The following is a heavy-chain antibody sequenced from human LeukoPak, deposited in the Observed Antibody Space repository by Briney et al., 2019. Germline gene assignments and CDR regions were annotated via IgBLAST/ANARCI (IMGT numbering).Heavy chain of an antibody. CDR2: IWYDGSIK. CDR1: GFTFSSYG. J-gene: IGHJ5*02. Sequence: GGSLRLSCEASGFTFSSYGMHWVRQAPGKGLEWVAVIWYDGSIKHYADSVKGRFTISRDNSKNTLYLQMNSLRAEDTAVYYCARDRDANWFDPWGQGTLVTVSS. D-gene: IGHD3-10*01. V-gene: IGHV3-33*08. CDR3: ARDRDANWFDP.